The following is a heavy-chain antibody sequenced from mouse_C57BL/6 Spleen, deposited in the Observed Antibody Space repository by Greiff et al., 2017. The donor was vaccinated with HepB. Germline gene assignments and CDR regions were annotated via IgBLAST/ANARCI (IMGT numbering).Heavy chain of an antibody. D-gene: IGHD2-5*01. J-gene: IGHJ4*01. CDR3: ARGKNYYSNYEAMDY. CDR2: IYPRDGDT. Sequence: QVQLQQSGAELVKPGASVKISCKASGYAFSSYWMNWVKQRPGKGLEWIGQIYPRDGDTNYNGKFKGKATLTADKSSSTAYMQLSSLTSEDSAVYFCARGKNYYSNYEAMDYWGQGTSVTVSS. CDR1: GYAFSSYW. V-gene: IGHV1-80*01.